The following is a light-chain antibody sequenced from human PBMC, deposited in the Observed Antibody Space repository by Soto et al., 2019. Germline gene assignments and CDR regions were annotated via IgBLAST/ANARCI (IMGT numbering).Light chain of an antibody. J-gene: IGKJ2*02. CDR3: QQYSSSST. V-gene: IGKV3-20*01. CDR1: QSVTSNY. Sequence: EIGLTQSPGTLSLSPGERATLSCRASQSVTSNYLAWYQQKPGQAPRLLIFGASGRSTGVPDRFSGSGSGTDFTLTISRLEPEDFAVYYCQQYSSSSTFGQGTRLEIK. CDR2: GAS.